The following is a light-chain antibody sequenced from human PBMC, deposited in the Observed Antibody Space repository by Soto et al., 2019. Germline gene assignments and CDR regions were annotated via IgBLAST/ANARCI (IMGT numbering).Light chain of an antibody. V-gene: IGKV2-28*01. Sequence: DIVMTQSPLSLPVTPGEPASISCRSSQSLLHSNGYNYLDWYLQKPGQSPQLLICLGSNRASGVPDRFSGSGSGTDCTLKISRVEAEDVGVYYCMQALQTRNTFGQGTKLEIK. J-gene: IGKJ2*01. CDR2: LGS. CDR1: QSLLHSNGYNY. CDR3: MQALQTRNT.